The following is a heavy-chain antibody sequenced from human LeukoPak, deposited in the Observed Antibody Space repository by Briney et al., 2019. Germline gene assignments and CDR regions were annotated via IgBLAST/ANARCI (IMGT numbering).Heavy chain of an antibody. D-gene: IGHD1-7*01. J-gene: IGHJ4*02. Sequence: GGSLRLSCAASGFTFSSYGMHWVRQAPGKGLEWVAFIRYDGSNKYCADSVKGRFTISRDNSKNTLYLQMNSLRAEDTAVYYCARAGLYNWNYEGTAYFDYWGQGTLVTVSS. CDR1: GFTFSSYG. V-gene: IGHV3-30*02. CDR2: IRYDGSNK. CDR3: ARAGLYNWNYEGTAYFDY.